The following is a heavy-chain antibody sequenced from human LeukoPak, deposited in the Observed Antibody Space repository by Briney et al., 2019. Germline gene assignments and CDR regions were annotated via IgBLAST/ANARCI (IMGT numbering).Heavy chain of an antibody. CDR1: GGTFSSYA. D-gene: IGHD3-22*01. CDR2: IVPIFGTA. J-gene: IGHJ3*02. Sequence: SVKVSCKASGGTFSSYAISWVRQAPGQGLEWMGGIVPIFGTANYAQKFQGRVTITADESTSTAYMELSSLRSEDTAVYYCARGVLGYDSSGSLDAFDIWGQGTMVTVSS. V-gene: IGHV1-69*13. CDR3: ARGVLGYDSSGSLDAFDI.